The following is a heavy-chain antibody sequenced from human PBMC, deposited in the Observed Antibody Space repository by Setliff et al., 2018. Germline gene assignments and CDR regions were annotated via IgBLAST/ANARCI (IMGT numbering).Heavy chain of an antibody. CDR2: IHYSGTS. Sequence: PSETLSLTCTVSFDYAGLHYWTWIRQPPGKGLQWLGHIHYSGTSNYNPSLKGRATMTIDTSRQRFSLNLKSVTDADTATYYCAKFGTTAPDSWGQGTLVTVSS. CDR1: FDYAGLHY. CDR3: AKFGTTAPDS. D-gene: IGHD1-7*01. J-gene: IGHJ4*02. V-gene: IGHV4-59*02.